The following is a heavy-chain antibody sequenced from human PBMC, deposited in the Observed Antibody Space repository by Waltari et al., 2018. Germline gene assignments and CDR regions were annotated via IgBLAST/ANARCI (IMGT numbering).Heavy chain of an antibody. CDR3: ARSKDFDWLSCLFDY. D-gene: IGHD3-9*01. V-gene: IGHV3-48*04. CDR1: GFTFSSYS. J-gene: IGHJ4*02. CDR2: ISSSSSTI. Sequence: EVQLVESGGGLVQPGGSLRLSCAASGFTFSSYSMNWVRQAPGKGLEWVSYISSSSSTIYYADSVKGRFTISRDNAKNSLYLQMNSLRAEDTAVYYCARSKDFDWLSCLFDYWGQGTLVTVSS.